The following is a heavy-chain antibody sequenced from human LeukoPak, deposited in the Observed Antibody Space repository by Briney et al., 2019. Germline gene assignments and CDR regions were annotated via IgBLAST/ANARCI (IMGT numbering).Heavy chain of an antibody. CDR1: GYTFTGYY. Sequence: ASVKVSCKASGYTFTGYYMHWVRQAPGQGLEWMGWINPNSGGTNYAQKFQGRVTMTRDTSISTAYMELSRLRSDDTAVYYCARLKRYSSGRYYFDYWGQGTLVTVSS. J-gene: IGHJ4*02. V-gene: IGHV1-2*02. CDR3: ARLKRYSSGRYYFDY. CDR2: INPNSGGT. D-gene: IGHD6-19*01.